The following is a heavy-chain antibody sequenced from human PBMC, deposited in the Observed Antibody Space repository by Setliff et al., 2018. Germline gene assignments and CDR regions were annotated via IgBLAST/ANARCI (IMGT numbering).Heavy chain of an antibody. CDR3: AKVEGPGVDY. Sequence: ASVKVSCKTSGYTFTSYEINWVRQSTGQGPEWMGRMNPNSGATRYAQKFQGRVTISRDDAKKSLYLQMNSLRAEDTAVYYCAKVEGPGVDYWGQGTLVTVSS. V-gene: IGHV1-8*02. CDR1: GYTFTSYE. D-gene: IGHD3-10*01. CDR2: MNPNSGAT. J-gene: IGHJ4*02.